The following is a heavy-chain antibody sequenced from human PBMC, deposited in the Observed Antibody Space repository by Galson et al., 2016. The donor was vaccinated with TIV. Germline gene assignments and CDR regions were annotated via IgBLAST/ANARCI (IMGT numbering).Heavy chain of an antibody. Sequence: SVKVSCKASGGTFTNYAFSWVRQAPGQGLEWMGRITPILGMTNYAQKFQGRVTISSDTSTSTAYMEVSSLRSEDTAMYYCATKINDNGGTNWFDPWCQGTLVPVSS. CDR2: ITPILGMT. J-gene: IGHJ5*02. V-gene: IGHV1-69*04. CDR3: ATKINDNGGTNWFDP. CDR1: GGTFTNYA. D-gene: IGHD2-8*01.